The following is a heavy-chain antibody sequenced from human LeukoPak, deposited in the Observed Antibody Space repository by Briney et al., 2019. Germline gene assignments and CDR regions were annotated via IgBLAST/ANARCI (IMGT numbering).Heavy chain of an antibody. J-gene: IGHJ6*02. CDR3: AREGGDV. CDR1: GFALSSYE. Sequence: GGSLRLSCAASGFALSSYEVNWVRQAPGKGLEWVSYISSGSSPIYYSDFVKGRFTISRDNAKNSVYLQMDSLRAEDTAVYYCAREGGDVWGQGTTVTVSS. CDR2: ISSGSSPI. V-gene: IGHV3-48*03. D-gene: IGHD2-15*01.